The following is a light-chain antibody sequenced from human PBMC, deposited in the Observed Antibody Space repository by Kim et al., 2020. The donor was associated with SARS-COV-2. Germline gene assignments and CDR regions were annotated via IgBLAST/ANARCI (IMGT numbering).Light chain of an antibody. CDR2: DDS. Sequence: SYELTQPPSVSVAPGKTATITCGGDNIGRKSVHWYQQKAGQAPVLVVSDDSDRPSGIPERFSGSNPGTTATLTISRVEAGDEADYYCQVWDSPSDQVIFGGGTQLTVL. J-gene: IGLJ2*01. CDR3: QVWDSPSDQVI. CDR1: NIGRKS. V-gene: IGLV3-21*03.